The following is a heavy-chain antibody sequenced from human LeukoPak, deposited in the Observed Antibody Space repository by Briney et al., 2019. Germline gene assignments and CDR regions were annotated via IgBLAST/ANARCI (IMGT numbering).Heavy chain of an antibody. V-gene: IGHV1-3*01. Sequence: GASVKVSCKASGYTLSTYTMHWLRQAPGQRPEWMGCIYAGNGNVKYSQNFQARVTITRDTSANTAYLELSSLRSEDTAVYYCAREVSPGYFDYWGQGTLVTVSS. CDR1: GYTLSTYT. D-gene: IGHD3-10*01. CDR3: AREVSPGYFDY. CDR2: IYAGNGNV. J-gene: IGHJ4*02.